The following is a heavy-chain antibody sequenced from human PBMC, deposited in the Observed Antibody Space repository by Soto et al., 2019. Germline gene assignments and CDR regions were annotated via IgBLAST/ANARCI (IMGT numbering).Heavy chain of an antibody. V-gene: IGHV3-30*18. J-gene: IGHJ6*01. CDR2: ISYDGSNK. Sequence: GGSLRLSCAASGFTFSSYGMHWVRQAPGKGLEWVAVISYDGSNKYYADSVKGRFTISRDNSKNTLYLQMNSLRAEDTAVYYCAKAVRLGEFSPEWDYYYSDVIDFPRQGTTVTVSA. D-gene: IGHD3-16*02. CDR3: AKAVRLGEFSPEWDYYYSDVIDF. CDR1: GFTFSSYG.